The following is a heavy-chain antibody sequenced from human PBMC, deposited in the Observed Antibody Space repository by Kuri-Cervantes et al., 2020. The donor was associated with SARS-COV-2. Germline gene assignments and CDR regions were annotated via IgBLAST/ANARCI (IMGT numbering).Heavy chain of an antibody. D-gene: IGHD6-19*01. Sequence: GESLKISCAASGFTFSSYAMHWVRQAPGKGLEWVAVISYDGSNKYYADSVKGRFTFSRDNSKNTLYLQMNSLRAEDTAVYSCARGLAVEYYFDYWGQGTLVTVSS. CDR2: ISYDGSNK. CDR1: GFTFSSYA. J-gene: IGHJ4*02. CDR3: ARGLAVEYYFDY. V-gene: IGHV3-30-3*01.